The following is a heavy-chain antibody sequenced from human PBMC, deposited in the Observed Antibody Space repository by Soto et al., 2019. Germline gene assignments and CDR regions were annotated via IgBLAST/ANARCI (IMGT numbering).Heavy chain of an antibody. CDR2: IIPILGIA. D-gene: IGHD5-12*01. CDR3: ARDPGYSGYDRSLYWFDP. Sequence: SVKVSCKASGGTFSSYTISWVRQAPGQGLEWMGRIIPILGIANYAQKFQGRVTITADKSTSTAYMELSSLRSEDTAVYYCARDPGYSGYDRSLYWFDPWGQGTLVTVSS. J-gene: IGHJ5*02. V-gene: IGHV1-69*04. CDR1: GGTFSSYT.